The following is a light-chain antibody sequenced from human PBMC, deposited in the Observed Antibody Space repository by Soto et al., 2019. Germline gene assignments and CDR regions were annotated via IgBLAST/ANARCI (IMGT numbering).Light chain of an antibody. Sequence: EIVMTQSPATLSVSPGERATLSCRASQSVSGNLAWYQQKPGQAPRLLIYGASTRATGIPARFSGSGSGTDFTLTISRLQSEDFAVYYCQQYNNWPQTFGQGTKVEIK. CDR2: GAS. CDR3: QQYNNWPQT. V-gene: IGKV3-15*01. CDR1: QSVSGN. J-gene: IGKJ1*01.